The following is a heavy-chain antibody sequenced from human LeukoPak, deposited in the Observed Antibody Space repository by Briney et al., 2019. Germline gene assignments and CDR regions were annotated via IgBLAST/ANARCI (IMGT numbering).Heavy chain of an antibody. J-gene: IGHJ4*02. Sequence: GGSLRLSCAASGFTFSSYWMSWVRQAPGKGLEWVANIKKDGSEKYYVDSVKGRFTISRDNAKNSLYLQMNSLRAEDTAVYYCARDHPNDYYDSGSYAAGDYWGQGTLVTVSS. D-gene: IGHD3-10*01. V-gene: IGHV3-7*01. CDR3: ARDHPNDYYDSGSYAAGDY. CDR2: IKKDGSEK. CDR1: GFTFSSYW.